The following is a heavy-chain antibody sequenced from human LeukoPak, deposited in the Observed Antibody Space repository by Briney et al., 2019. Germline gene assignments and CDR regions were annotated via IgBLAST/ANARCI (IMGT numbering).Heavy chain of an antibody. V-gene: IGHV1-46*01. CDR1: GYTFSNYH. Sequence: ASVKVSCKASGYTFSNYHIHWVRQAPGQGLQWMGIINPSGGSTSYTQKFQGRVTMTRDMSTSTVYMELGSLRSEDTAMYYCARDLVHHRLLATNYNWFDPWGQGTLVTVSS. D-gene: IGHD2-8*01. CDR2: INPSGGST. J-gene: IGHJ5*02. CDR3: ARDLVHHRLLATNYNWFDP.